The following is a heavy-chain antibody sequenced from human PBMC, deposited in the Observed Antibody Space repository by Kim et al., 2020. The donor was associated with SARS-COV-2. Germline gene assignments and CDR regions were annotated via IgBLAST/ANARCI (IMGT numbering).Heavy chain of an antibody. CDR2: IYHEGDT. Sequence: SETLSLTCTVSGYSVSSYFYWSWIRQSPGKGLEYIASIYHEGDTDYNPSLRSRVTISVDTSKNQFSLILNSVTAADTAVYYCARGGRASAWFVGQGYYDHWGPGTLVAVSS. CDR3: ARGGRASAWFVGQGYYDH. V-gene: IGHV4-38-2*02. CDR1: GYSVSSYFY. J-gene: IGHJ4*02. D-gene: IGHD6-19*01.